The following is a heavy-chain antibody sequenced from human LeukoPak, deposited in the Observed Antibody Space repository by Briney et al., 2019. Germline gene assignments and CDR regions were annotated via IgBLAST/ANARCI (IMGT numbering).Heavy chain of an antibody. V-gene: IGHV3-53*01. J-gene: IGHJ3*02. D-gene: IGHD2-21*02. CDR1: GFTVSSNY. CDR2: IYSGGST. Sequence: QPGGSLRLSCAASGFTVSSNYMSWVRQAPGKGLEWVSVIYSGGSTYYADSVKGRFTISRDNSKNTLYLQMNSLRAEDTAVYYCASSPSGGDSDAFDIWGQGTMVTVSS. CDR3: ASSPSGGDSDAFDI.